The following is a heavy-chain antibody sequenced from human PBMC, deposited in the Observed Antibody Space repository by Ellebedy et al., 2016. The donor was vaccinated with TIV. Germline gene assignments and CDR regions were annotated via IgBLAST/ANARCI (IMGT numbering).Heavy chain of an antibody. V-gene: IGHV1-2*02. Sequence: AASVKVSCKASGYTFTGYFIHWVRQAPGQGLEWVAGLNPNIGDSYYAEKFQGRVTLTRDTSTSTVFMDLSRLKSDDTAVYFCARWGGHGNDAFDVWGQGTMLTVSS. CDR2: LNPNIGDS. CDR1: GYTFTGYF. D-gene: IGHD5-12*01. CDR3: ARWGGHGNDAFDV. J-gene: IGHJ3*01.